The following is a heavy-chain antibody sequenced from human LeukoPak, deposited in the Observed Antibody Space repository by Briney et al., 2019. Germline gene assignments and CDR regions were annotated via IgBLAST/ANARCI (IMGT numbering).Heavy chain of an antibody. Sequence: TGGSLRLSCAASGFTFDDYGMSWVRQAPGKGLEWVSSISSSSSYIYYADSVKGRFTISRDNAKNSLYLQMNSLRAEDTAVYYCANILGYCSSTSCYAWSQGTLVTVSS. V-gene: IGHV3-21*04. CDR2: ISSSSSYI. D-gene: IGHD2-2*01. CDR3: ANILGYCSSTSCYA. CDR1: GFTFDDYG. J-gene: IGHJ5*02.